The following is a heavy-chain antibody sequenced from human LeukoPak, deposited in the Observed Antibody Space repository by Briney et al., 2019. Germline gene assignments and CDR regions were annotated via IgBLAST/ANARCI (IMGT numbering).Heavy chain of an antibody. J-gene: IGHJ6*02. V-gene: IGHV3-11*04. Sequence: GGSLRLSCAASGFTFSDYYMSWIRQAPGKGLEWVSYISSSGSTIYYADSVKGRFTISRDNSKNTLYLQMNSLRAEDTAVYYCARSLGGIFFHRYYYYGMDVWGQGTTVTVSS. CDR1: GFTFSDYY. CDR2: ISSSGSTI. D-gene: IGHD3-9*01. CDR3: ARSLGGIFFHRYYYYGMDV.